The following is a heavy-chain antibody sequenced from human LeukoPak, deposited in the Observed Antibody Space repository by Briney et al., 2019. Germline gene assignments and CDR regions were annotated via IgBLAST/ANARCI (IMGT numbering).Heavy chain of an antibody. J-gene: IGHJ5*02. V-gene: IGHV3-53*01. CDR3: ARTLGGDWFDP. CDR2: IYSGGST. CDR1: GFTVSSNY. Sequence: GGSLRLSCAASGFTVSSNYMSWVRQAPGKGLEWVSVIYSGGSTYYADSVKGRFTISRDNSKNTLYLRMNSLRAEDTAVYYCARTLGGDWFDPWGQGTLVTVSS. D-gene: IGHD3-16*01.